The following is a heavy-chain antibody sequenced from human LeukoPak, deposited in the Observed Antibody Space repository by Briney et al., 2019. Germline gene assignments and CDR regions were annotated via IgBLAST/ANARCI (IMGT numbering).Heavy chain of an antibody. Sequence: PSETLSLTCGVSGASVSSRFWSWIRQTPGMGLEWIGYISNRGSTGYNPSLKSRVTISVDAPKNEVSLNVRSVSAADTAVYYCAKGVSGTYYAFDVWGLGRTV. CDR2: ISNRGST. D-gene: IGHD1-26*01. J-gene: IGHJ3*01. CDR3: AKGVSGTYYAFDV. CDR1: GASVSSRF. V-gene: IGHV4-59*02.